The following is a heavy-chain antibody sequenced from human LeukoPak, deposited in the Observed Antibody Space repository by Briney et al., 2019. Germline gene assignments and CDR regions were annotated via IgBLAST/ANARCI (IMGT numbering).Heavy chain of an antibody. CDR2: ISNSDSLT. V-gene: IGHV3-11*04. D-gene: IGHD6-19*01. CDR3: ARWRGHGWRVKDY. Sequence: GGSLRLSCTASGFTFSDHYMSWIRRAPGKGLEWVSYISNSDSLTYYAESVKGRLTISRDNANTSLYLQMNSLRAEDTAVYYCARWRGHGWRVKDYWGQGTLVTVSS. J-gene: IGHJ4*02. CDR1: GFTFSDHY.